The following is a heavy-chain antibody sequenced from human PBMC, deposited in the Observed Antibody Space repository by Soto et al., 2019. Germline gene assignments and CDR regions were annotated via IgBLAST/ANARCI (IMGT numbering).Heavy chain of an antibody. CDR3: ARVLRYSYGYDYYGMDV. Sequence: ASVKVSCKASGYTFTGYYMHWVRQAPGQGLEWMGWINPNSGGTNYAQKFQGWVTMTRDTSISTAYMELSRLRSDDTAVYYCARVLRYSYGYDYYGMDVWGRGTTVTVSS. D-gene: IGHD5-18*01. CDR2: INPNSGGT. CDR1: GYTFTGYY. J-gene: IGHJ6*02. V-gene: IGHV1-2*04.